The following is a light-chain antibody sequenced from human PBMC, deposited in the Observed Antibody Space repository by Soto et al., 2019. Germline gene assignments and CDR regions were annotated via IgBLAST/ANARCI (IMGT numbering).Light chain of an antibody. CDR1: QSVSSY. Sequence: EIVLTQSPATLSLSPGERATLSCRASQSVSSYLAWYQQKPGQAPRLLIYDASNRATVIPARCSGSGSGTDFTLTISSLEQEDFAVYYCHQRSNWPPRVTFGGGTKVEIK. CDR2: DAS. J-gene: IGKJ4*01. CDR3: HQRSNWPPRVT. V-gene: IGKV3-11*01.